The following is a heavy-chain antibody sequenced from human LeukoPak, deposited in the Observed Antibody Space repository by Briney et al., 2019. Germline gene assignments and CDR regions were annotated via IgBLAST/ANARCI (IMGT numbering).Heavy chain of an antibody. CDR3: AKDISLAVAGPDY. CDR1: GFTFSSYA. J-gene: IGHJ4*02. CDR2: ISYDGSNK. D-gene: IGHD6-19*01. Sequence: GGSLRLSCAASGFTFSSYAMHWVRQAPGKGLEWVAVISYDGSNKYYADSVKGRFTISRDNSKNSLYLQMNSLRAEDTALYYCAKDISLAVAGPDYWGQGTLVTVSS. V-gene: IGHV3-30*04.